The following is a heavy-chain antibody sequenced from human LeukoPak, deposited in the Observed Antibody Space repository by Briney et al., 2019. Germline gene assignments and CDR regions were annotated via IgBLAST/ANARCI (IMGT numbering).Heavy chain of an antibody. V-gene: IGHV3-48*01. CDR2: ISSSSSSI. J-gene: IGHJ4*02. Sequence: GGSLRLXCAASGFTFSTYSMTWVRQAPGKGLEWVSYISSSSSSIYYADSVKGRYTISRDNAKNSLYLQMNSLRAEDTAVYYCATVGSTGWYYFDYWGQGTLVTVSS. CDR1: GFTFSTYS. CDR3: ATVGSTGWYYFDY. D-gene: IGHD6-19*01.